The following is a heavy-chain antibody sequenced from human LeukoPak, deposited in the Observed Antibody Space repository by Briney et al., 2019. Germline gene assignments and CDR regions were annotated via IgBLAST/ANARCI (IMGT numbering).Heavy chain of an antibody. J-gene: IGHJ1*01. CDR2: ISFHGANE. CDR3: AKGRRGSSYVHYFDT. D-gene: IGHD3-22*01. CDR1: GFNFSAYG. Sequence: GGSLRLSCTASGFNFSAYGMHWVRQAPGKGLDWVAVISFHGANEYYADSVKGRFTISRDNSNNTLYLQMNSVRAEDAAVYYCAKGRRGSSYVHYFDTWGQGTLVIVSS. V-gene: IGHV3-30*18.